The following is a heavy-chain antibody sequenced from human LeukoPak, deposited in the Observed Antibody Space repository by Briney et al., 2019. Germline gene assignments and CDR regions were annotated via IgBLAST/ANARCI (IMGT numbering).Heavy chain of an antibody. D-gene: IGHD6-13*01. CDR2: IYPGDSDT. CDR3: ARQFGSLGSSSSSDY. J-gene: IGHJ4*02. CDR1: GYSFTSYW. V-gene: IGHV5-51*01. Sequence: GESLKISCKGSGYSFTSYWIGWVRQMPGKGLEWMGIIYPGDSDTRYSPSFQGQVTTSADKSISTAYLQWSSLKASDTAMYYCARQFGSLGSSSSSDYWGQGTLVTVSS.